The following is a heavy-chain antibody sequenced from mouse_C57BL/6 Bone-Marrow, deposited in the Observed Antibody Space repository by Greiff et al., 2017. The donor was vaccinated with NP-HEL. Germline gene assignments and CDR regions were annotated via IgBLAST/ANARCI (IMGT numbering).Heavy chain of an antibody. CDR3: TTLSSPFAY. CDR2: IDPENGDT. J-gene: IGHJ3*01. V-gene: IGHV14-4*01. CDR1: GFNIKDDY. D-gene: IGHD1-1*01. Sequence: EVQLVESGAELVRPGASVKLSCTASGFNIKDDYMHWVKQRPEQGLEWIGWIDPENGDTEYASKFQGKATITADTSSNTAYLQLSSLTSEDTAVYYCTTLSSPFAYWGQGTLVTVSA.